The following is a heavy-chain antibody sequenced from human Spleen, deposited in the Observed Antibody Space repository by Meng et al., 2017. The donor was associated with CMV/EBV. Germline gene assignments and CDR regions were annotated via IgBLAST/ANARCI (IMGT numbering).Heavy chain of an antibody. CDR1: RYTFTPYD. J-gene: IGHJ5*02. Sequence: RVSCKASRYTFTPYDLGWVRQAPGQGLEWMGWIIPRSGHTGYAQKFQDRLTMTRDTSTNTAYMELSDLKSEDTAVYYCARSPWFDPWGQGTLVTVSS. V-gene: IGHV1-8*01. CDR3: ARSPWFDP. CDR2: IIPRSGHT.